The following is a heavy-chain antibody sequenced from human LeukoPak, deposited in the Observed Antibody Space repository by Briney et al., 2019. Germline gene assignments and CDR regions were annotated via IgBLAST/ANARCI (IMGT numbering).Heavy chain of an antibody. D-gene: IGHD2-2*01. J-gene: IGHJ3*02. CDR1: GGSISSHY. V-gene: IGHV4-59*11. Sequence: SETLSLTCTVSGGSISSHYWSWIRQPPGKGLEWIGYIYYSGSTNYNPSLKSRVTISVDTSKNQFSLKLSSVTAADTAVYYCARSLVPAAPKAFDIWGQGTMVTVSS. CDR3: ARSLVPAAPKAFDI. CDR2: IYYSGST.